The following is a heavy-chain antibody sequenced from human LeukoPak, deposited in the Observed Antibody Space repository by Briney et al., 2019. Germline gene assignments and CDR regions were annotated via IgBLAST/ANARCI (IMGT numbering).Heavy chain of an antibody. D-gene: IGHD6-13*01. J-gene: IGHJ4*02. CDR1: GFTFSSYS. CDR3: ARDLRSSSWGGAPVDY. CDR2: ISGSSSYI. Sequence: PGGSLRLSCAASGFTFSSYSMNWVRQAPGKGREWVSSISGSSSYIYYADSVKGRFTISRDNAKNSLYLQMNSLRAEDTAVYYCARDLRSSSWGGAPVDYGGQGTLVTVSS. V-gene: IGHV3-21*01.